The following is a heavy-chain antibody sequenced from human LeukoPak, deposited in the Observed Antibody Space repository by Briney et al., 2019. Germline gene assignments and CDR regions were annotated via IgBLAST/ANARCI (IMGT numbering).Heavy chain of an antibody. CDR3: ARVPNVGWGSYYFDY. V-gene: IGHV3-21*01. CDR1: GFTFSGYN. J-gene: IGHJ4*02. CDR2: ITAISSYT. Sequence: GGSLRLSCAVSGFTFSGYNMNWVRQAPWKGLEWVASITAISSYTYHADSVKGRFTISRDNAKSSLFLQMNSLRDEDTTVYYCARVPNVGWGSYYFDYWARESWSPSPQ. D-gene: IGHD6-19*01.